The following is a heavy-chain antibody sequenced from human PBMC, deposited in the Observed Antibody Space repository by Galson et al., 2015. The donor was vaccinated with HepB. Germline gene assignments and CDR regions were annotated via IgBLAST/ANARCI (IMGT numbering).Heavy chain of an antibody. J-gene: IGHJ6*02. V-gene: IGHV1-3*01. Sequence: SVRLSCTASGFTFGTYAVHWVRQAPGHGLEWVGWINAGGGHKRYSHTVKGRVTISRDTSANTVYMEMSNLESEDVAVYYWARDSRTAFCYGMDVWGQGTPVSVSS. CDR2: INAGGGHK. CDR3: ARDSRTAFCYGMDV. CDR1: GFTFGTYA. D-gene: IGHD3-3*02.